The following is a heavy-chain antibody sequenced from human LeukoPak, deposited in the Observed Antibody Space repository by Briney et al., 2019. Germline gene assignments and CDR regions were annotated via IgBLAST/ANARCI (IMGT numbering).Heavy chain of an antibody. V-gene: IGHV1-24*01. J-gene: IGHJ4*02. CDR2: FDPEDGET. CDR3: ATVPWGMIVGPLDY. Sequence: ASVKVSCKVSGYTLTELSMHWVRQAPGKGLEWMGGFDPEDGETIYAQKFQGRVTMTEDTSTDTVYMELSSLRSEDTAVYYCATVPWGMIVGPLDYWGQGTLVTVSS. D-gene: IGHD3-22*01. CDR1: GYTLTELS.